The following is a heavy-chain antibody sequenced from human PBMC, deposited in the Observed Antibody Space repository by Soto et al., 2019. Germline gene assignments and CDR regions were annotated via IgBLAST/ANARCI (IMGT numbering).Heavy chain of an antibody. CDR1: GYTLTELS. CDR2: FDPEDGET. Sequence: ASVKVPCKVSGYTLTELSMHWVRQAPGKGLEWMGGFDPEDGETIYAQKFQGRVTMTEDTSTDTAYMELSSLRSEDTAVYYCATSREKWLRLGNLDYWGQGTLVTVSS. V-gene: IGHV1-24*01. D-gene: IGHD5-12*01. J-gene: IGHJ4*02. CDR3: ATSREKWLRLGNLDY.